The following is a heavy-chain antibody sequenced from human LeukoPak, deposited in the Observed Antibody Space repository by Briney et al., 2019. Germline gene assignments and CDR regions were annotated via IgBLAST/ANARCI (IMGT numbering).Heavy chain of an antibody. D-gene: IGHD6-13*01. CDR1: GYTFTGYY. CDR3: ARLAAAGRIYYGMDV. J-gene: IGHJ6*02. V-gene: IGHV1-2*02. CDR2: INPNSGGT. Sequence: ASVKVSCKAPGYTFTGYYMNWVRQAPGQGLEWMGWINPNSGGTNYAQKFQGRVTMTRDTSISTAYMELSRLRSDDTAVYYCARLAAAGRIYYGMDVWGQGTTVTVSS.